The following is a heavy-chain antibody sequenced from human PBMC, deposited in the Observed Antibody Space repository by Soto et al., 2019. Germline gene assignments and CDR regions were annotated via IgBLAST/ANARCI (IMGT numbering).Heavy chain of an antibody. CDR3: AREVIVVTGRDYYKGMDV. CDR2: INPSAGRT. Sequence: QVLLVQSGAEVKKPGASVKVSCKASGYTFTTYHMHWVRQAPGQGLEWMGVINPSAGRTTYAQNFQGRVTVTRDTSTSTVYMELSSLRSEDTAVYYCAREVIVVTGRDYYKGMDVWGQVTTVTVSS. V-gene: IGHV1-46*01. D-gene: IGHD3-22*01. J-gene: IGHJ6*02. CDR1: GYTFTTYH.